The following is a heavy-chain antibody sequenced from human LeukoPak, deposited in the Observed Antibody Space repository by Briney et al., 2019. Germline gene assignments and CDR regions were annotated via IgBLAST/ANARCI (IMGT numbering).Heavy chain of an antibody. CDR1: GGSISSGGYY. V-gene: IGHV4-30-2*01. CDR2: IYHSGST. Sequence: SETLSLTCTISGGSISSGGYYWSWIRQPPGKGLEWIGYIYHSGSTYYNPSLKSRVTISVDTSKNQFSLKLSSVTAADTAVYYCARGQSRYSFGYGYYFDYWGQGTLVTVSS. CDR3: ARGQSRYSFGYGYYFDY. J-gene: IGHJ4*02. D-gene: IGHD5-18*01.